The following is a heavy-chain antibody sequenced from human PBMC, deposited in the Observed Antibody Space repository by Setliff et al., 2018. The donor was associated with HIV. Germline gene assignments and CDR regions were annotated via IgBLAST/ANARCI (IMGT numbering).Heavy chain of an antibody. Sequence: PSETLSLTCTVSGDSMSNSGYYWSWLRQSPGKGLEWIGSIYYSGTPYYSPSLNSRVTISLDMSKTQFFLRLISMTAADTAVYYCARLNDWRHTFDIWGQGITVTVSS. CDR1: GDSMSNSGYY. CDR2: IYYSGTP. D-gene: IGHD3-9*01. CDR3: ARLNDWRHTFDI. V-gene: IGHV4-39*07. J-gene: IGHJ3*02.